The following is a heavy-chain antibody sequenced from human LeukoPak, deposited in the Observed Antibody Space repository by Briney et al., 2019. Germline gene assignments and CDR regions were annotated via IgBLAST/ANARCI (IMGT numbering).Heavy chain of an antibody. D-gene: IGHD6-19*01. V-gene: IGHV4-39*07. J-gene: IGHJ4*02. CDR1: GGSISSSSYY. CDR3: ARGPSSGWYGHYFDY. CDR2: IYYSGST. Sequence: SETLSLTCTVSGGSISSSSYYWGWIRQPPGKGLEWIGSIYYSGSTYYNPSLKSRVTISVDTSKNQFSLKLSSVTAADTAVYYCARGPSSGWYGHYFDYWGQGTLVTVSS.